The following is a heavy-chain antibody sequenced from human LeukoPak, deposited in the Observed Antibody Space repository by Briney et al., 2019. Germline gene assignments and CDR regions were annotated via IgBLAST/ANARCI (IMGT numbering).Heavy chain of an antibody. Sequence: SETLSLTCTVSGGSISSYYWSWIRQPAGKGLEWIGRIYTSGSTNYNPSLKSRVTMSVDTSKNQFSLKLSSVTAADTAVYYCARDRYYYDSSGQPNWFDPWGQGTLVTVSS. CDR3: ARDRYYYDSSGQPNWFDP. D-gene: IGHD3-22*01. CDR1: GGSISSYY. CDR2: IYTSGST. J-gene: IGHJ5*02. V-gene: IGHV4-4*07.